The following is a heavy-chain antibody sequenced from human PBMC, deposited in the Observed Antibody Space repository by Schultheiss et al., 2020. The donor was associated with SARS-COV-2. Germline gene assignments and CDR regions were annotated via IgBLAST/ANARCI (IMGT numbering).Heavy chain of an antibody. J-gene: IGHJ4*02. CDR2: IYSGGST. CDR3: AKDRDSSSSSDY. D-gene: IGHD6-6*01. CDR1: GFTVSSNY. Sequence: GGSLRLSCTASGFTVSSNYMSWVRQAPGKGLEWVSVIYSGGSTYYADSVKGRFTISRDNSKNTLYLQMNSLRAEDTAVYYCAKDRDSSSSSDYWGQGTLVTVSS. V-gene: IGHV3-53*01.